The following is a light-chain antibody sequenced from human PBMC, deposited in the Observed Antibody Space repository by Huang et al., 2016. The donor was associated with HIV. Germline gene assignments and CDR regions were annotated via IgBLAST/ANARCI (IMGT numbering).Light chain of an antibody. CDR2: KAS. V-gene: IGKV1-5*03. CDR1: QSINDY. Sequence: DIQMTQFPSTLSASVGDRVTLSCRASQSINDYLAWYQKKPGRAPKLLIRKASTLERGVPSRFSGGGSGTEFNLTISSLHPDDFATYYCLQYDTYSRAFGQGTKVDVK. CDR3: LQYDTYSRA. J-gene: IGKJ1*01.